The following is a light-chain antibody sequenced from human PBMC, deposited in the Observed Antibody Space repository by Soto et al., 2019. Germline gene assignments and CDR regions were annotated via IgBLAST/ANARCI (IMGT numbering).Light chain of an antibody. CDR3: QSYDSSLSGSSV. CDR2: GNS. J-gene: IGLJ1*01. V-gene: IGLV1-40*01. CDR1: SSNIGAGYD. Sequence: QCVLTQPPSVSGAPGQRVTISCTGSSSNIGAGYDVHWYQQLPGTAPKLLIYGNSNRPSGVPDRFSGSKSGTSASLAITGLQAEDEADYYCQSYDSSLSGSSVLGTGTKLTVL.